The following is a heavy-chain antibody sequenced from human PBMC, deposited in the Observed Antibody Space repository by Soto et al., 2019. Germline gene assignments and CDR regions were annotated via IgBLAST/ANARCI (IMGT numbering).Heavy chain of an antibody. V-gene: IGHV3-23*01. CDR2: ISGSSDTT. D-gene: IGHD6-13*01. J-gene: IGHJ4*02. CDR3: AKVPVAAAVSEYFDY. Sequence: GGSLRLSCAASGFIFNKYAMTWVRQAPGKGLEWVSSISGSSDTTIYADSVKGRFAISRDNSKSTLFLQMNSLKAEDTAVYYCAKVPVAAAVSEYFDYWGQGTLVTVSS. CDR1: GFIFNKYA.